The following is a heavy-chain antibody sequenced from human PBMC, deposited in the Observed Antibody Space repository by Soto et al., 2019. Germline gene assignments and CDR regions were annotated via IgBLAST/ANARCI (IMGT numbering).Heavy chain of an antibody. V-gene: IGHV1-69*12. CDR3: ARDLWAYCGGDGYAWDWFDP. J-gene: IGHJ5*02. CDR1: GGTFSSYA. D-gene: IGHD2-21*02. Sequence: QVQLVQSGAEVKKPGSSVKVSCKASGGTFSSYAVSWVRQAPGQGLEWMGGIIPIFGTANYAQKFQGRVTITADDSTSTAYMELSSLRSEAKAVYYCARDLWAYCGGDGYAWDWFDPWGQGTLVTVSS. CDR2: IIPIFGTA.